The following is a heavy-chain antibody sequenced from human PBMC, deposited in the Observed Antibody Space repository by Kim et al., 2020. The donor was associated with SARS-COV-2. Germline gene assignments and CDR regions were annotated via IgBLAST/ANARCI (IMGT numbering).Heavy chain of an antibody. V-gene: IGHV3-30*02. Sequence: FTISRDNSKNTLYLQMNSLRAEDTAVYYCAKDLGSQGSFFVGAPWGSDDYWGQGTLVTVSS. D-gene: IGHD1-26*01. J-gene: IGHJ4*02. CDR3: AKDLGSQGSFFVGAPWGSDDY.